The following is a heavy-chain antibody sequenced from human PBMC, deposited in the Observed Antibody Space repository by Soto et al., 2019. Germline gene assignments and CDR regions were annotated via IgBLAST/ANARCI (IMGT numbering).Heavy chain of an antibody. J-gene: IGHJ6*02. D-gene: IGHD2-2*01. Sequence: QVQLVESGGGVVQPGRSLRLSCAASGFTFSSYGMHWVRQAPGKGLEWVAVISYDGSNKYYADSVKGRFTISRDNSKNTGYLQMISLRVFDTAVYYYAKGPAIVLVPAAMIYYYVMDVCGQGTTVIVSS. CDR3: AKGPAIVLVPAAMIYYYVMDV. CDR2: ISYDGSNK. V-gene: IGHV3-30*18. CDR1: GFTFSSYG.